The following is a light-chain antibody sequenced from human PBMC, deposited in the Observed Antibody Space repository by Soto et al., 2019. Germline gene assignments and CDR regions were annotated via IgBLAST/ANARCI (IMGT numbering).Light chain of an antibody. Sequence: EMVMTQSPATLSVSPGERVTLSYRASESVHRNLAWYQQKPGQGPSLLIYYASTRATGVPDRFTGSGSGTEFTLTISSLQSEDFGVYHCHHYSNWPPTFGPGTKVEIK. V-gene: IGKV3-15*01. CDR3: HHYSNWPPT. J-gene: IGKJ3*01. CDR2: YAS. CDR1: ESVHRN.